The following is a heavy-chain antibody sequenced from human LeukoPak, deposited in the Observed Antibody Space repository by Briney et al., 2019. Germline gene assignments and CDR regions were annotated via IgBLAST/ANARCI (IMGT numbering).Heavy chain of an antibody. CDR3: TKNSGWYGLS. Sequence: ETLSLTCTVSGVSLSSYEMSWIRQPPGKGLEWVSSINYDGGRGHYANPLRGRCITFSADTNNTLFPQWNSPVADDAAEDYCTKNSGWYGLSWGQGTLV. J-gene: IGHJ1*01. V-gene: IGHV3-23*01. D-gene: IGHD6-19*01. CDR1: GVSLSSYE. CDR2: INYDGGRG.